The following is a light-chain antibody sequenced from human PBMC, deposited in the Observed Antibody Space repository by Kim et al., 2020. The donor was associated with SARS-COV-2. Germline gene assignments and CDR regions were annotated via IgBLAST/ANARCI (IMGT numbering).Light chain of an antibody. CDR2: DAS. J-gene: IGKJ5*01. CDR1: QSINNY. CDR3: QQRHRWPPA. Sequence: LSPGERATPSCRASQSINNYLAWYLQRPGQAPRLLIYDASNRATGTPPRFSGSGSGTDFTLTVSSLEPEDFAVYYCQQRHRWPPAFGQGTRLEIK. V-gene: IGKV3-11*01.